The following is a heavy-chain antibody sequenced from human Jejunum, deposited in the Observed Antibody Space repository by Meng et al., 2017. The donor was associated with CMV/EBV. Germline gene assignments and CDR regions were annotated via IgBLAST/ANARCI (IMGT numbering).Heavy chain of an antibody. CDR1: GYTFTSHY. D-gene: IGHD2-21*02. CDR3: ARLVVVTSISGPRWFDP. Sequence: QVQLVQSGAEVKKPGASVKVSCKVFGYTFTSHYFSWLRQATGQGLEWMGWISGYNGDTNYAQKFQGRVTMTTDTSTSTTYMELRSLKSDDTAVYFCARLVVVTSISGPRWFDPWGQGPLVTVSS. CDR2: ISGYNGDT. V-gene: IGHV1-18*04. J-gene: IGHJ5*02.